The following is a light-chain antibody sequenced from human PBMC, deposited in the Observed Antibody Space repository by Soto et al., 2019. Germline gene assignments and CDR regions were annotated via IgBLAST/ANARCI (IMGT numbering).Light chain of an antibody. CDR1: QSVSTN. CDR2: SAS. J-gene: IGKJ4*01. CDR3: QEHSKWPPVLT. V-gene: IGKV3-15*01. Sequence: EIVMTQSPATLSVSPGDSAALSCWASQSVSTNLAWYQQKPGRAPRLLIYSASTRATGVPARFSGSGSGTELTLTISGLQPEDSAIYYCQEHSKWPPVLTFGGGTNVEI.